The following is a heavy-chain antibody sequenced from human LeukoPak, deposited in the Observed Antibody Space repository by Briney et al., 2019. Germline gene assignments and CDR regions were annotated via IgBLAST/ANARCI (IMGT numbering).Heavy chain of an antibody. J-gene: IGHJ4*02. Sequence: GGSLRLSCAASGFTVSSNYMSWVRQAPGKGLEWVSVIYSGGSTYYADSVKGRFTISRGNSKNTLYLQMNSLRAEDTAVYYCARGAQGYGYVYYFDYWGQGTLVTVSS. D-gene: IGHD5-18*01. CDR1: GFTVSSNY. CDR2: IYSGGST. V-gene: IGHV3-53*01. CDR3: ARGAQGYGYVYYFDY.